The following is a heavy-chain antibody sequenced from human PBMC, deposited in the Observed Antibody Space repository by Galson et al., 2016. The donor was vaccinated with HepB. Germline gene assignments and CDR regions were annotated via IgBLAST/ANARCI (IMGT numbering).Heavy chain of an antibody. J-gene: IGHJ4*02. Sequence: SLRLSCAASGFIFSSYAMIWVRQAPGKGPEWVSTFGDGGDIYYADSVKGRFTISRDNSRNTLYLQMNSLRADDTAVYYCAGVPSGKRLDYWGQGTLVTVSS. CDR1: GFIFSSYA. CDR2: FGDGGDI. V-gene: IGHV3-23*01. CDR3: AGVPSGKRLDY. D-gene: IGHD2-2*01.